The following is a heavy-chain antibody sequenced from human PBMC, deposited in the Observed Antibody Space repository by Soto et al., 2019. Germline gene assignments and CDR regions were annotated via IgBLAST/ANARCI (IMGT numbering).Heavy chain of an antibody. D-gene: IGHD3-22*01. CDR3: AVLGGSGHYYFDY. CDR2: INPSGGST. CDR1: GYTFTSYY. Sequence: QVQLVQSGAEVKKPGASVKVSCKASGYTFTSYYMHWVRQAPGQGLEWMGIINPSGGSTSYAQKFQGRVTMARDTTASAVDMELSSLRSEDTAVYYCAVLGGSGHYYFDYWGQGTLVTVSS. V-gene: IGHV1-46*01. J-gene: IGHJ4*02.